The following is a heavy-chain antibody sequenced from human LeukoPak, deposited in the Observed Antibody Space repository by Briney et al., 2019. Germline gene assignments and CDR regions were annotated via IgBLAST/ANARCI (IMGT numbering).Heavy chain of an antibody. CDR2: IRYDGSNK. V-gene: IGHV3-30*02. CDR3: AKGDDSSSYGGPHS. CDR1: GFTFSSYG. Sequence: GGSLRLSCAASGFTFSSYGMHWVRQAPGKGLEWVAFIRYDGSNKYYADSVKGRFTISRDNSKNTLYLQMNSLRTEDTALYYCAKGDDSSSYGGPHSWGQGIPVTVSP. J-gene: IGHJ4*02. D-gene: IGHD4-23*01.